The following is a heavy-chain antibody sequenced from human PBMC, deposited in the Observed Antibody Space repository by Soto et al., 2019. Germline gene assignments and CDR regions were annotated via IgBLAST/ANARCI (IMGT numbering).Heavy chain of an antibody. CDR2: IIPIFGTA. CDR3: AVTMTNYYYYGMDV. V-gene: IGHV1-69*12. J-gene: IGHJ6*02. D-gene: IGHD3-22*01. CDR1: GGTFSSYA. Sequence: QVQLVQSGAEVKKPGSSVKVSCKASGGTFSSYAISWVRQAPGQGLEWMGGIIPIFGTADYAQKFQGRVTITAGEATSTAYMELSGLRSEDTAVYYCAVTMTNYYYYGMDVWGQGTTVTVSS.